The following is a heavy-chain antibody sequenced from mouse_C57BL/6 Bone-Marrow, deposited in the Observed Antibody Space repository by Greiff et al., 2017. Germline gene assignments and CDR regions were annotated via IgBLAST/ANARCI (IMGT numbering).Heavy chain of an antibody. CDR1: GYAFSSYW. V-gene: IGHV1-80*01. J-gene: IGHJ1*03. CDR3: AANYYGNWYFDV. D-gene: IGHD2-1*01. Sequence: QVQLQQPGAELVKPGASVKISCKASGYAFSSYWMNWVKQRPGQGLEWIGQIYPGDGDTNYNEKFKGKATLTADKSSSTAYMQLSSLTSEDSAVYFCAANYYGNWYFDVWGTGTTVTVSS. CDR2: IYPGDGDT.